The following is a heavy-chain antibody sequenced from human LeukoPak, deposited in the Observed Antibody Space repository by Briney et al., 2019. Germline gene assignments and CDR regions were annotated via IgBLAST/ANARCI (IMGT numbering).Heavy chain of an antibody. CDR1: DGSISNYY. CDR3: ARGASTFDY. CDR2: IHHTGST. V-gene: IGHV4-59*01. D-gene: IGHD2-2*01. Sequence: SETLSLTCTVSDGSISNYYWSWIRQTPGRGLEWIGYIHHTGSTTNNPYLKSRVTMSVDKSKNQFSLKLNSVIAADTAVYYCARGASTFDYWGQGTLVTVSS. J-gene: IGHJ4*02.